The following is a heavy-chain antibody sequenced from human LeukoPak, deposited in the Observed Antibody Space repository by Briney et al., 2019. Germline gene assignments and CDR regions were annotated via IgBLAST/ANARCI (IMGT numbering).Heavy chain of an antibody. D-gene: IGHD2-15*01. V-gene: IGHV1-2*02. CDR3: ARALARYCSGGSCFLDY. Sequence: ASVKVSCKASGYTFTSYDINWVRQATGQGLEWMGWINPNSGGTNYAQKFQGRVTMTRDTSISTAYMELSRLRSDDTAVYYCARALARYCSGGSCFLDYWGQGTLVTVSS. CDR2: INPNSGGT. CDR1: GYTFTSYD. J-gene: IGHJ4*02.